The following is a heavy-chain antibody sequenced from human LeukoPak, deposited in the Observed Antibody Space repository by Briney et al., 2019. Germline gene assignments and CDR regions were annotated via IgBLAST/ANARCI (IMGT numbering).Heavy chain of an antibody. V-gene: IGHV4-39*01. CDR3: VRPDDNSFDF. CDR2: IYETGST. CDR1: DGSISSYY. J-gene: IGHJ3*01. D-gene: IGHD3-9*01. Sequence: SETLSLTCTVSDGSISSYYWGWIRQPPGRGLEWTGNIYETGSTNYNPSLKSRVTISVDTSKNQFSLKLSSVTAADTAVYYCVRPDDNSFDFWGQGTMVTVSS.